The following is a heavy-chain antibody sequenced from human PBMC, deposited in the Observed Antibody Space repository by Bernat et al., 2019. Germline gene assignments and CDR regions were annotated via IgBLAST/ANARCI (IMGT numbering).Heavy chain of an antibody. Sequence: EVQLVESGGGLVQPGGSLRLSCAASGFTFSDHYMDWVRQAPGKGLEWVGRIKSKTDGGTTDYAAPVKGRFTISRDDSKNTLYLQMNSLKTEDTAVYYCTTDRDDVGDYWGQGTLVTVSS. D-gene: IGHD3-10*01. J-gene: IGHJ4*02. CDR1: GFTFSDHY. CDR3: TTDRDDVGDY. CDR2: IKSKTDGGTT. V-gene: IGHV3-15*01.